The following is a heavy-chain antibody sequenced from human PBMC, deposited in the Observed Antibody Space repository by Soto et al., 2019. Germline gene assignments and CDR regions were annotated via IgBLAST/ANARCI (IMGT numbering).Heavy chain of an antibody. V-gene: IGHV3-74*01. CDR3: ARGAITDYYDDF. D-gene: IGHD3-22*01. Sequence: EVQLVESGGGLVQPGGSLRLSCAASGFTFSNYWMHWVRQAPGKGLEWVSRIKRDGSTTNYADSVHGRFTISRANAKNTLYLEMNSLSNEDTADYYCARGAITDYYDDFWGKGTTVTVSS. J-gene: IGHJ6*04. CDR2: IKRDGSTT. CDR1: GFTFSNYW.